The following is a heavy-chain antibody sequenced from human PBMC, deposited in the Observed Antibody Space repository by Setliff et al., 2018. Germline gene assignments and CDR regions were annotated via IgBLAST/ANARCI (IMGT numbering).Heavy chain of an antibody. CDR2: INHSGST. D-gene: IGHD1-26*01. CDR3: ARRGTWEGNSYYFDY. J-gene: IGHJ4*02. CDR1: GGSFSGYY. V-gene: IGHV4-34*01. Sequence: SEILSLTCAVYGGSFSGYYWSWIRQPPGKGLEWIGEINHSGSTNYNPSLKSRVTISVDTSKNQFSLKLSSVTAADTAVYYCARRGTWEGNSYYFDYWGQGTLVTVSS.